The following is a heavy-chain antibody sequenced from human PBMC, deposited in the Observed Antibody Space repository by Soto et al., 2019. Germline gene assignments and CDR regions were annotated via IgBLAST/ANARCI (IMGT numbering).Heavy chain of an antibody. CDR1: GYSFTTDW. Sequence: PGESLKISCKGSGYSFTTDWIGWVRQLPGKGLEWMGIIYPGDSDTRYSPPFQGQVTISADKSISTAYVQWSSLKASDTAMYYCARLRSSDPTEAMEVWGQGTTVTVSS. V-gene: IGHV5-51*01. J-gene: IGHJ6*02. CDR2: IYPGDSDT. D-gene: IGHD3-16*01. CDR3: ARLRSSDPTEAMEV.